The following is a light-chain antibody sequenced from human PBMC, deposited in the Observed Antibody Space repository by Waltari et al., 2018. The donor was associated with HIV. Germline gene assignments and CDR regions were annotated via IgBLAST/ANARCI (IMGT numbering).Light chain of an antibody. J-gene: IGLJ3*02. Sequence: QSALTQPASVSGSPGQSLTISCTGTSRAVGSYNLVSWYQQHPGKAPKLMIYEVSKRPSGVSNRFSGSKSGNTASLTISGLQAEDEADYYCCSYAGSSTWMFGGGTKLTAL. CDR1: SRAVGSYNL. CDR3: CSYAGSSTWM. CDR2: EVS. V-gene: IGLV2-23*02.